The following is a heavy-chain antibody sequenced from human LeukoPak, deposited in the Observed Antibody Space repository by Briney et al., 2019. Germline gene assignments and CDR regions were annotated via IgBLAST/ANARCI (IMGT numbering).Heavy chain of an antibody. CDR1: GFTLTSYT. Sequence: GGSLRLSCAASGFTLTSYTMSWASQAQGKGKEWVSDISGSGGSTYYANSVKGRFTISSDNSKSTLFLQMNSLRAEDTAVYYCAKDPRVGSRVATPCHWGQGTLVTVSS. J-gene: IGHJ4*02. V-gene: IGHV3-23*01. CDR3: AKDPRVGSRVATPCH. D-gene: IGHD3-3*01. CDR2: ISGSGGST.